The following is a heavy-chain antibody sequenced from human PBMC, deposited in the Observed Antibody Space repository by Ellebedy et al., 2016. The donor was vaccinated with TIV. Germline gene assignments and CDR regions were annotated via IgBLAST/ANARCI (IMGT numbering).Heavy chain of an antibody. D-gene: IGHD4-11*01. V-gene: IGHV4-59*01. J-gene: IGHJ6*03. CDR3: ARVGTELITVEEYYYYMDV. CDR2: AYHSGST. CDR1: DGSIRPYY. Sequence: SETLSLTCVVSDGSIRPYYWTWIRQPPGRGLEWIGYAYHSGSTDYNPSLESRVTISVDTSKNQISLRLTSVTAADSAVYYCARVGTELITVEEYYYYMDVWGKGTTVTVSS.